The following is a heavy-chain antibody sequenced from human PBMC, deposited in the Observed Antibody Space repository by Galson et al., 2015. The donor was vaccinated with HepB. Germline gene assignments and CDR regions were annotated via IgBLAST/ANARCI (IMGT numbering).Heavy chain of an antibody. J-gene: IGHJ4*02. CDR1: GGSISSSNW. Sequence: SETLSLTCAVSGGSISSSNWWSWVRQPPGKGLEWIGEIFHSGNTNYNPSLKSRVTISVDKSRNQFSLKLSSVTAADTAVYYCARVYCNTTSCFVLDYWGQGTLVAVSS. V-gene: IGHV4-4*02. D-gene: IGHD2/OR15-2a*01. CDR2: IFHSGNT. CDR3: ARVYCNTTSCFVLDY.